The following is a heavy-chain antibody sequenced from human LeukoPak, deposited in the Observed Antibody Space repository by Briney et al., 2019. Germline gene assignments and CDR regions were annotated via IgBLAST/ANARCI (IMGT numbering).Heavy chain of an antibody. CDR1: GGSISSYY. D-gene: IGHD2-15*01. V-gene: IGHV4-59*12. J-gene: IGHJ5*02. Sequence: SETLSLTCTVSGGSISSYYWSWIRQPPGKGLEWIGYMYYSGSTNYNPSLKSRVTISLDTSKNQLSLKLTSVTAADTAVYYCGREGKLNYGILVSWGQGTLVTVSS. CDR3: GREGKLNYGILVS. CDR2: MYYSGST.